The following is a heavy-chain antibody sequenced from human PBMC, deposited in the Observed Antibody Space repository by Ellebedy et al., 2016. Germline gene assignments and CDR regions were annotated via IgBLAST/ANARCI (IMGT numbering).Heavy chain of an antibody. CDR1: GFTFSIYW. V-gene: IGHV3-74*01. Sequence: GESLKISCVASGFTFSIYWMHWVRQAPGKGLVWVSRIRSDGSSTSYADSVKSRFTISRDNAKNTLFLQMNSLRAEDTAVYYCARELRFAITMVLEEGSGMDVWGQGTTVTVSS. CDR2: IRSDGSST. J-gene: IGHJ6*02. D-gene: IGHD3-10*01. CDR3: ARELRFAITMVLEEGSGMDV.